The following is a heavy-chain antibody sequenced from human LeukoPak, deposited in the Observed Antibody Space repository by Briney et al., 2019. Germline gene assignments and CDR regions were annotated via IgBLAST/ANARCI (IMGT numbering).Heavy chain of an antibody. CDR2: IIPIFGTA. Sequence: SAVKVSSNASGGTFSSYAISWVRQAPGQGLEWRGGIIPIFGTANYAQTFQGRVTITADESTSTAYMELSSLRSDDTAVYYCARTSHHDFWGGYEDYWGQGTLVTISS. V-gene: IGHV1-69*01. CDR1: GGTFSSYA. J-gene: IGHJ4*02. CDR3: ARTSHHDFWGGYEDY. D-gene: IGHD3-3*01.